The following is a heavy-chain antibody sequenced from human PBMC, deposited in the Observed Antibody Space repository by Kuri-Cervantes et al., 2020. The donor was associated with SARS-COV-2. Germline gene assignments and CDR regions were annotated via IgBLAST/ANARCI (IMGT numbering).Heavy chain of an antibody. CDR2: VYSSDARS. D-gene: IGHD3-3*01. V-gene: IGHV3-23*05. CDR3: AKVGLARNDFWSGYFTG. CDR1: GFSFSNYA. J-gene: IGHJ4*02. Sequence: GGSLRLSCAASGFSFSNYAMSWVRQAPGRGLEWVAVVYSSDARSYYADSAKGRFSISRDNSKNTVYLQMNSLRVEDTAVYYCAKVGLARNDFWSGYFTGWGQGTLVTVSS.